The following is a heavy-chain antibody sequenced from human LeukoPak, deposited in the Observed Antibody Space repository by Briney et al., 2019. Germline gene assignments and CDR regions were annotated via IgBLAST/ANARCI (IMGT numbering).Heavy chain of an antibody. V-gene: IGHV4-34*01. Sequence: PSETLSLTCAVYGGSFSGYYWSWIRQPPGKGLEWIGEINHSGSTNYNSSLKSRVTISVDTSKNQFSLKLSSVTAADTAVYYCARGPIYGDYGGSLDYWGQGTLVTVSS. J-gene: IGHJ4*02. CDR2: INHSGST. CDR1: GGSFSGYY. CDR3: ARGPIYGDYGGSLDY. D-gene: IGHD4-17*01.